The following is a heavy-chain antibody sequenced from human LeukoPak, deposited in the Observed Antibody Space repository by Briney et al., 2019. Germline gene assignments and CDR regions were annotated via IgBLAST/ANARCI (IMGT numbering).Heavy chain of an antibody. D-gene: IGHD4-17*01. CDR1: GFSFSSFW. Sequence: GGSLRLSCAASGFSFSSFWMHWVRQAPGKGLVWVSGIKSDGAGTSYVDSVKGRFTISRDNAKNTLDLQMNSLRAGDTAVYYCARGGYGAYMGWGQGMLVTVSS. CDR3: ARGGYGAYMG. V-gene: IGHV3-74*01. CDR2: IKSDGAGT. J-gene: IGHJ4*02.